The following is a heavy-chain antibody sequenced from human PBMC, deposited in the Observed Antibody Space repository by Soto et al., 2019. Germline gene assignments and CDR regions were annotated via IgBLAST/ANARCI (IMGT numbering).Heavy chain of an antibody. CDR3: ARGPRYCSSTSCFRLFDP. J-gene: IGHJ5*02. CDR2: ISSSSSYI. D-gene: IGHD2-2*01. CDR1: GFTFSSYS. Sequence: GGSLRLSCAASGFTFSSYSMNWVRQAPGKGLEWVSSISSSSSYIYYADSVKGRFTISRDNAKNSLYLQMNSLRAEDTAVYYCARGPRYCSSTSCFRLFDPWGQGTLVTVSS. V-gene: IGHV3-21*01.